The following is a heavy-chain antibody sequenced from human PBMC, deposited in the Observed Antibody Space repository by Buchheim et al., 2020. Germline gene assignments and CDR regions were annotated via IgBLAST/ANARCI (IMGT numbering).Heavy chain of an antibody. CDR2: ISSSSSTI. CDR3: APTGCY. CDR1: GFTFSNYS. D-gene: IGHD1-14*01. J-gene: IGHJ4*02. V-gene: IGHV3-48*02. Sequence: EVKPVESGGGLVQPGGSLRLSCVGSGFTFSNYSMNWVRQAPGKGLQWVSYISSSSSTIYYADSVKGRFTISRDNAKNSLYLQMNSLRDDDTAMNYCAPTGCYWGQGTL.